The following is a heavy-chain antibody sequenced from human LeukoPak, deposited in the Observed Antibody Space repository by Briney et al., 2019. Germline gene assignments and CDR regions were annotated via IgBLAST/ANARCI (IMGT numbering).Heavy chain of an antibody. CDR2: IYYSGST. V-gene: IGHV4-59*12. D-gene: IGHD1-7*01. J-gene: IGHJ4*02. CDR3: ARVRWDNWNSKPIDY. Sequence: SETLSLTCTVSGGSISSYYWSWIRQPPGKGLEWIGYIYYSGSTNYNPSLKSRVTISVDTSKNQFSLKLSSVTAADTAVYYCARVRWDNWNSKPIDYWGQGTLVTVSS. CDR1: GGSISSYY.